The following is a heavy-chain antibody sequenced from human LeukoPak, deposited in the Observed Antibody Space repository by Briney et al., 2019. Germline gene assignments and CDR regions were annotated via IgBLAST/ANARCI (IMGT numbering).Heavy chain of an antibody. V-gene: IGHV4-30-4*01. CDR1: GGSLSSGDYY. Sequence: SETLSLTCTVSGGSLSSGDYYWSWIRQPPGKGLEWIGYIYYSGSTYYNPSLKSRVTISVDTSKNQFSLKLSSVTAADTAVYYCARVGMVATLKALDYWGQGTLVTVSS. CDR3: ARVGMVATLKALDY. J-gene: IGHJ4*02. CDR2: IYYSGST. D-gene: IGHD5-12*01.